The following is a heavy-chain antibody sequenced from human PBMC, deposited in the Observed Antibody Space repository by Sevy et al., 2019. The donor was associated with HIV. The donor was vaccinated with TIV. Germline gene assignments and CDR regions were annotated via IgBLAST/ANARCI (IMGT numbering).Heavy chain of an antibody. CDR1: GASITTYY. V-gene: IGHV4-59*08. Sequence: SETLYLTCTVSGASITTYYWSWIRQPPGRRLEWIGYIYYSGSTNYNPSLKSRVTMSLDTSKNQFSLRLTSVTAADTAVYYCARQGGYSYGTPFDYWGPGTPVTVSS. CDR2: IYYSGST. CDR3: ARQGGYSYGTPFDY. D-gene: IGHD5-18*01. J-gene: IGHJ4*02.